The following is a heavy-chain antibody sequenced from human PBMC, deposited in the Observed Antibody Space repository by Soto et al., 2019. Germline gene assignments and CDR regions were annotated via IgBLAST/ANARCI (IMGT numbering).Heavy chain of an antibody. J-gene: IGHJ4*02. V-gene: IGHV3-15*01. CDR1: GFTFSNAW. CDR3: DREADRDY. CDR2: IKSKTDGGTT. Sequence: GGSLRLSCAASGFTFSNAWMSWVRQAPGKGVECVGPIKSKTDGGTTDYAAPVKGRFTISRDDSKNTLYLQMNSLKTEDPVVYYCDREADRDYWGQGTLVTVSS. D-gene: IGHD1-26*01.